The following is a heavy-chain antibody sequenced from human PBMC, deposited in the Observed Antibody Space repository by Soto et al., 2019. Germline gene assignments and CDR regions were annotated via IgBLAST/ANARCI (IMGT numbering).Heavy chain of an antibody. CDR3: AHSFYDFWSGYRNWFDP. J-gene: IGHJ5*02. CDR1: GFSLSTSGVG. V-gene: IGHV2-5*02. CDR2: IYWDDDK. Sequence: QITLKESGPTLVKPTQTLTLTCTFSGFSLSTSGVGVGWIRQPPGKALEWLALIYWDDDKRYSPSLKSRLTNTKDTSKNQVVLTMTNMDPVDTATYYCAHSFYDFWSGYRNWFDPWGQGTLVTVSS. D-gene: IGHD3-3*01.